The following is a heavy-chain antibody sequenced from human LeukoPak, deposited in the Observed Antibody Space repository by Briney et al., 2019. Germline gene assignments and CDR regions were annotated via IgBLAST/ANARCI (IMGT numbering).Heavy chain of an antibody. D-gene: IGHD2-15*01. CDR1: GFTFSSYS. CDR2: ISSSSSYI. V-gene: IGHV3-21*01. Sequence: GGSLRLSCAASGFTFSSYSMDWVRQAPGKGLEWVSSISSSSSYIYYADSVKGRFTISRDNAKNSLHLQMNSLRAEDTAVYYCARDTQPYSHYYYYGMDVWGQGTTVTVSS. CDR3: ARDTQPYSHYYYYGMDV. J-gene: IGHJ6*02.